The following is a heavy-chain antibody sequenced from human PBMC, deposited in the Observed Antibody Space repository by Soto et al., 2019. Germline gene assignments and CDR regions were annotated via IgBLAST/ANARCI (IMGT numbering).Heavy chain of an antibody. CDR1: GGSISSNTLW. V-gene: IGHV4-4*02. CDR2: IHHSGNA. D-gene: IGHD3-10*01. CDR3: ARAEFGRFGAD. J-gene: IGHJ4*02. Sequence: GTLSLTCAVSGGSISSNTLWWSWVRQPPGKGLEWIGEIHHSGNANYNPSLRSRVMLSADTSKNQFSLKVTSVSAADTAVYYCARAEFGRFGADWGQGXLVTVYS.